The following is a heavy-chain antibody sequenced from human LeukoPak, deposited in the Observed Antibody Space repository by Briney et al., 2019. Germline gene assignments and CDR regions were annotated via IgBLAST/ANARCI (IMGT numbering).Heavy chain of an antibody. CDR3: AKVEWELRYFDY. V-gene: IGHV3-23*01. J-gene: IGHJ4*02. D-gene: IGHD1-26*01. CDR1: GFTFSSCA. CDR2: ISGSGGST. Sequence: GGSLRLSCAASGFTFSSCAMSWVRQAPGKGLEWVSAISGSGGSTYYADSVKGRFTISRDNSKNTLYLQMNSLRAEDTAVYYCAKVEWELRYFDYWGQGTLVTVSS.